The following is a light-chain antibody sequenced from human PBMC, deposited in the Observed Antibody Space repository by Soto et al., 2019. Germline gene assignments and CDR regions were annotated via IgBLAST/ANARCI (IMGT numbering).Light chain of an antibody. V-gene: IGLV1-44*01. CDR2: SNH. Sequence: QSVLTQPPSVSGAPGQTLTISCSGGTSNIGGNTVTWYQQLPGAAPQLLIFSNHLRPSGVPDRFSGSKSGTSASLDISGLQSEDEADYFCASWDDSLTGRLIFGGGTKVTVL. CDR3: ASWDDSLTGRLI. CDR1: TSNIGGNT. J-gene: IGLJ1*01.